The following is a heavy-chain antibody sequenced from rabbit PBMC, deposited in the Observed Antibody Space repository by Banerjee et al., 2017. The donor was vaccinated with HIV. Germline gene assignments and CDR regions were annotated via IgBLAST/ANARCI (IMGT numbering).Heavy chain of an antibody. J-gene: IGHJ3*01. Sequence: QQQLEESGGGLVKPGGTLTLTCKASGIDFSSGYDMCWVRQAPGKGLEWIACINTSNGSTVYEAWAKGRFTIPRTSSTTVALQMTGPTAADTATYFCARDLAGVIGPNFGLGGQGTLVTVS. CDR2: INTSNGST. CDR3: ARDLAGVIGPNFGL. D-gene: IGHD4-1*01. CDR1: GIDFSSGYD. V-gene: IGHV1S45*01.